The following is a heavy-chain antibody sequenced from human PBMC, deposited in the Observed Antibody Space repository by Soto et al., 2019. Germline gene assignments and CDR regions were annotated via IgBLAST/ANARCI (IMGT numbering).Heavy chain of an antibody. CDR1: GFTFSSYV. CDR2: ISGSGGST. D-gene: IGHD3-9*01. Sequence: GGSLRLSCAASGFTFSSYVMSWVRQAPGKGLEWVSAISGSGGSTYYADSVKGRFTISRDNSKNTLYLQMNSLRAEDTAVYYCAKEGGNYDILTGPFDYWGQGTLVTVSS. V-gene: IGHV3-23*01. CDR3: AKEGGNYDILTGPFDY. J-gene: IGHJ4*02.